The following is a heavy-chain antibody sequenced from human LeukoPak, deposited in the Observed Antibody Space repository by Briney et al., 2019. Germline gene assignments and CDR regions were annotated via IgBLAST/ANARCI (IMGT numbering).Heavy chain of an antibody. CDR2: IYYSGST. Sequence: PSETLSLTCTVSGGSISSGGYYWSWIRQHPGKGLEWIGYIYYSGSTYYNPSLKSRVTISVDTSKSQFSLKLRSVTAADTAVYYCANLIVSYDAFDIWGQGTMVTVSS. V-gene: IGHV4-31*03. D-gene: IGHD5/OR15-5a*01. CDR3: ANLIVSYDAFDI. J-gene: IGHJ3*02. CDR1: GGSISSGGYY.